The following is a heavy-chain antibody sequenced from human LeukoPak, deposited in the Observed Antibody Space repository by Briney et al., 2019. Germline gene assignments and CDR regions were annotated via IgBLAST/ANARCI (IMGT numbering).Heavy chain of an antibody. V-gene: IGHV7-4-1*02. Sequence: VASVKVSCKASGYTFTSHAMNWVRQAPGQGLEWMGWINTNTGNPTYAQGFTGRFDFSLDTSVSTAYLQISSLKAEDTAVYYCATGLGHEWLVRRYFYMDVWGKGTTVTVSS. CDR1: GYTFTSHA. J-gene: IGHJ6*03. CDR2: INTNTGNP. CDR3: ATGLGHEWLVRRYFYMDV. D-gene: IGHD3-9*01.